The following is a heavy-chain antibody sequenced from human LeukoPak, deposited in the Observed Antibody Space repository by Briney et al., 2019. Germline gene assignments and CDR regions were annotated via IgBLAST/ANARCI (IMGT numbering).Heavy chain of an antibody. V-gene: IGHV3-21*01. J-gene: IGHJ6*03. CDR3: ASSCISSSCWEDYYYYMDV. CDR1: GFTFSSYS. CDR2: ISSSSSYI. D-gene: IGHD6-13*01. Sequence: GGSLRLSCAASGFTFSSYSMNWVRQAPGKGLEWVSSISSSSSYIYYADSVKGRFTISRDNAKNSLYLQMNSLRAEDTAVYYCASSCISSSCWEDYYYYMDVWGKGTTVTVSS.